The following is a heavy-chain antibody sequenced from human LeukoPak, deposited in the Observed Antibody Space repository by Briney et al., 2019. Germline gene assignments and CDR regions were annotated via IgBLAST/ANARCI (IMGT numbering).Heavy chain of an antibody. J-gene: IGHJ4*02. Sequence: PGGSLRLSCAASGFTFSSYSMNWVRQAPGKGLEWVSSISSSSSYIYYADSVKGRFTISRDNAKNSLYLQMNSLRAEDTAVYYCAREQLTVTTYRFFGYWGQGTLVTVSS. D-gene: IGHD4-17*01. CDR3: AREQLTVTTYRFFGY. V-gene: IGHV3-21*04. CDR1: GFTFSSYS. CDR2: ISSSSSYI.